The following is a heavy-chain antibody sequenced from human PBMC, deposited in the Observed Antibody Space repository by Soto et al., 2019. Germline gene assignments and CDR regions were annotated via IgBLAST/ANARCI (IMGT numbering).Heavy chain of an antibody. CDR2: ISGGGGST. CDR1: GFTFSSYA. V-gene: IGHV3-23*01. D-gene: IGHD3-10*01. Sequence: GESLKISCAASGFTFSSYAMSWVRQAPGKGLEWVSSISGGGGSTYYADSVKGRFTISRDNSKNTLYLQMTSLRADDTAVYYCANGVYGSGIYRALGYWGQGTLVTVSS. CDR3: ANGVYGSGIYRALGY. J-gene: IGHJ4*02.